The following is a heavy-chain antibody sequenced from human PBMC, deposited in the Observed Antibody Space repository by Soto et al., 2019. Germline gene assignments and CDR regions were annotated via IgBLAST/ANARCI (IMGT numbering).Heavy chain of an antibody. CDR3: ARDLAAAAY. CDR1: GYISTNYY. D-gene: IGHD6-13*01. CDR2: INPLPTSGST. J-gene: IGHJ4*02. V-gene: IGHV1-46*01. Sequence: GASLKVSCKASGYISTNYYIHWVRQAPGQGLEWMAIINPLPTSGSTNYAQKFQGRVTVTRDTSTSTVYLELSSLRSDDTAVYYCARDLAAAAYWGQGTLVNVSS.